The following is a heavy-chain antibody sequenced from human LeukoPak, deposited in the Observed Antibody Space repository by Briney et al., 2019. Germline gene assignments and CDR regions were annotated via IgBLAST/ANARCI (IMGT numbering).Heavy chain of an antibody. Sequence: ASVKVSCKASGYTFTSYGISWVRQAPGQGLEWMGWISAYNGNTNYAQKLQGRVTMTTDTSTSTAYMELRSLRSDDAAVYYCAREPYDSSGYYPFDYWGQGTLVTVSS. J-gene: IGHJ4*02. CDR3: AREPYDSSGYYPFDY. D-gene: IGHD3-22*01. V-gene: IGHV1-18*01. CDR2: ISAYNGNT. CDR1: GYTFTSYG.